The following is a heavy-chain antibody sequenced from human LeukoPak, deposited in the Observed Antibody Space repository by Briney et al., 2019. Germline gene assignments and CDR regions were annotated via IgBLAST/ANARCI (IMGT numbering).Heavy chain of an antibody. J-gene: IGHJ3*02. D-gene: IGHD3-10*01. Sequence: SWVRQPPGKGLEWIGEIYHSGSTNYNPSLKSRVTISVDKSKNQFSLKLSSVTAADTAVYYCARRIVLVRTLDIWGQGTMVTVSS. CDR3: ARRIVLVRTLDI. CDR2: IYHSGST. V-gene: IGHV4-4*02.